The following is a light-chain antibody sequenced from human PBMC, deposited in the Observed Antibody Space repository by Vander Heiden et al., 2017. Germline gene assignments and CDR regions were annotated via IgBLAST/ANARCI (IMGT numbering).Light chain of an antibody. J-gene: IGLJ2*01. CDR2: GKN. V-gene: IGLV3-19*01. CDR3: NSQDSSDNHVV. CDR1: SLRRYY. Sequence: SSELTQHAAVAVALGQTVRITCKGDSLRRYYASWYQQKPGQAPVLIIYGKNNRPAGIPDRFSGSSSGNTASLTITGAQAEDEADYYCNSQDSSDNHVVFGGGTKLTVL.